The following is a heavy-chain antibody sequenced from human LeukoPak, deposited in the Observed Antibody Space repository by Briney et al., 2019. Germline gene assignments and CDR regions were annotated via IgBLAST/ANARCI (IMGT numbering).Heavy chain of an antibody. V-gene: IGHV4-59*08. Sequence: SSETLSLTCTVSGVSITDYYWSWIRQPPGKGLEWIAYIFHTGDTRYNPSLKSRITISLDTSKNQFSLKLNSVTAADTAVYYCARHPLRGGFDYWGQGTLVTVSS. CDR1: GVSITDYY. CDR3: ARHPLRGGFDY. J-gene: IGHJ4*02. CDR2: IFHTGDT.